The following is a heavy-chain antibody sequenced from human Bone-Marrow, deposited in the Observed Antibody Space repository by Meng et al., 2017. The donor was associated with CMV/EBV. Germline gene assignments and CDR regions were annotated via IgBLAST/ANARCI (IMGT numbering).Heavy chain of an antibody. V-gene: IGHV3-20*04. D-gene: IGHD2-2*02. CDR2: INWNGGST. CDR3: ARVGEYQLLYSIDY. CDR1: GFTFDDYG. Sequence: GESLKISCAASGFTFDDYGMSWVRQAPGKGLEWVSGINWNGGSTGYADSVKGRFTISRDNAKNSLYLQMNSLRAEDTALYYCARVGEYQLLYSIDYWGQGTLVTVSS. J-gene: IGHJ4*02.